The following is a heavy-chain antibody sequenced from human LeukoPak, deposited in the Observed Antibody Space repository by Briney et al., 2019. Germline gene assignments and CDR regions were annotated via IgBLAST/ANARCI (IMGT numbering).Heavy chain of an antibody. Sequence: SETLSLTCAVYGGSFSGYYWSWIRQPPGKGLEWIGEINHSGSTNYNPSLKSRVTISVDTSKNQFSLKLSSVTAADTAVYYCASRYSSSRFGSDYWGQGTLVTVSS. V-gene: IGHV4-34*01. CDR3: ASRYSSSRFGSDY. CDR2: INHSGST. J-gene: IGHJ4*02. CDR1: GGSFSGYY. D-gene: IGHD6-6*01.